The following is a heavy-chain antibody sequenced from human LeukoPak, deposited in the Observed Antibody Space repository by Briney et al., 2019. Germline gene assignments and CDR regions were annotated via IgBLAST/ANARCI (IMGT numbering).Heavy chain of an antibody. V-gene: IGHV3-30-3*01. CDR1: GITFNTYS. D-gene: IGHD3-10*01. CDR3: ARGGRWFGELFGFDY. J-gene: IGHJ4*02. CDR2: ISYDGSNK. Sequence: GGSLRLSCAASGITFNTYSMHWVRQAPGKGLEWVAVISYDGSNKYYADSVKGRFTISRDNSKNTLYLQMNSLRAEDTAVYYCARGGRWFGELFGFDYWGQGTLVTVSS.